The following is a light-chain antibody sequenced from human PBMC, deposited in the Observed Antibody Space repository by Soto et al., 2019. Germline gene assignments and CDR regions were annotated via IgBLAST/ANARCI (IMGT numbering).Light chain of an antibody. CDR2: DAS. Sequence: EIVMTHSPATLSVSPGERATLSCRASQSVNSNLAWYRQKPGQAPRLLISDASTRATSVPARFSGSGSGTEFTLTISSLQSEDSGIYYCQQYNFLPPLTFGGGTKVEIK. CDR3: QQYNFLPPLT. J-gene: IGKJ4*01. CDR1: QSVNSN. V-gene: IGKV3-15*01.